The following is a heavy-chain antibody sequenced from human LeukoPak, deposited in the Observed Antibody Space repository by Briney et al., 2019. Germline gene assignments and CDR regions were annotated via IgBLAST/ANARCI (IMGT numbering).Heavy chain of an antibody. CDR3: TSSDSGSYYGDYFDY. Sequence: PGGSLRLSCAASGFTFSGSAMHWVRQAPGKGLEWVGRIRSKANSYATAYAASVKGRFTISRDDSKNTAYLQMNSLKTEDTAVYYCTSSDSGSYYGDYFDYWGQGTLVTVSS. D-gene: IGHD1-26*01. V-gene: IGHV3-73*01. J-gene: IGHJ4*02. CDR2: IRSKANSYAT. CDR1: GFTFSGSA.